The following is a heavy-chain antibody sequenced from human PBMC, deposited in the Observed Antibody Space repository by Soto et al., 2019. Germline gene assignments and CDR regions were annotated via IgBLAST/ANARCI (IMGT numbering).Heavy chain of an antibody. CDR2: IDTGTRHV. CDR1: GFTFSSSD. Sequence: EVQVVESGGGLVKPGGSLRLSCAASGFTFSSSDMNWVHQAPGKGLEWVSSIDTGTRHVYYADSVRGRFTISRDDAKNSLYLQMNSLRVEDTALYYCARRTVTTYHYFDYWGQGTLVTVSS. CDR3: ARRTVTTYHYFDY. D-gene: IGHD4-17*01. J-gene: IGHJ4*02. V-gene: IGHV3-21*01.